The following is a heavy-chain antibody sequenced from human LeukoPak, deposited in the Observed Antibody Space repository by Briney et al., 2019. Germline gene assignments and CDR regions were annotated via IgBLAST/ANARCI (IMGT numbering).Heavy chain of an antibody. CDR2: IKQDGGEK. CDR1: GFTFSSYA. D-gene: IGHD3/OR15-3a*01. J-gene: IGHJ1*01. CDR3: SDSNFQH. V-gene: IGHV3-7*01. Sequence: GGSLRLSCAASGFTFSSYAMSWVRQAPGKGLEWVANIKQDGGEKSFVDSVKGRFTISRDIAKNSLYLQMNSLRPDDTAVYYCSDSNFQHWGRGTLVTVSS.